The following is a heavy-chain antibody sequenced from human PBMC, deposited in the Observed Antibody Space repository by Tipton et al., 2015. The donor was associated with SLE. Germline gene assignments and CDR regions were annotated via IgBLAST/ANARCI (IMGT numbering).Heavy chain of an antibody. Sequence: TLSLTCAVYGGPFSGYYWSWIRQPPGKGLEWIGEINHSGSTNYNPSLKSRVTISADTSKKRFSLKVSSVTAADTAVYYCARVSDYDDWYFDLWGRGTLVTVSS. CDR1: GGPFSGYY. J-gene: IGHJ2*01. CDR3: ARVSDYDDWYFDL. V-gene: IGHV4-34*01. CDR2: INHSGST. D-gene: IGHD3-22*01.